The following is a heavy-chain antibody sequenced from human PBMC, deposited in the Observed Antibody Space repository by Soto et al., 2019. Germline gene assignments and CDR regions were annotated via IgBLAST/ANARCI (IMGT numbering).Heavy chain of an antibody. J-gene: IGHJ6*01. V-gene: IGHV3-11*06. Sequence: EGSLRLSCAASGFTSSDYYISWIRQAPRKGLKCVSYISSSSSYTNYAYSGKGRCTISRDNAKNSLYLQMNRLRADDTAVYYCARYLLYDFWSGPKYGMEVWGQGNTVTVGS. CDR2: ISSSSSYT. CDR3: ARYLLYDFWSGPKYGMEV. D-gene: IGHD3-3*01. CDR1: GFTSSDYY.